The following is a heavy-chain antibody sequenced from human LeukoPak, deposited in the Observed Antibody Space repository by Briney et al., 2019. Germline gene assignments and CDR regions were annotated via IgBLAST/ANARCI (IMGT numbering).Heavy chain of an antibody. CDR3: ARDRSPGWFDP. Sequence: GGSLRLSCAASGFTFSNYAMHWVRQAPGKGLVWVSRINSDGSSTSYVDSVKGRFSISRDNAKNTLYLQMNSLRAEDTAVYYCARDRSPGWFDPWGQGTLVTVSS. J-gene: IGHJ5*02. CDR2: INSDGSST. CDR1: GFTFSNYA. V-gene: IGHV3-74*01.